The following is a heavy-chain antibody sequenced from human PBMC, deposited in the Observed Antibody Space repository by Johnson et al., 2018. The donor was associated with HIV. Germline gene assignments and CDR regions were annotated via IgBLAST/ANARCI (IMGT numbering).Heavy chain of an antibody. V-gene: IGHV3-64*01. D-gene: IGHD6-13*01. Sequence: VQLVESGGGLVQPGGSLRLSCAASGFTFSYYGMHWVRQAPGKGLEYVSAISSNGGSTYYANSVKGRFTISRDNSKNPLYLQMNSLRPEDTAVYYCARVEGSSWSRGAFDIWGQGTLVTVSS. CDR1: GFTFSYYG. CDR3: ARVEGSSWSRGAFDI. CDR2: ISSNGGST. J-gene: IGHJ3*02.